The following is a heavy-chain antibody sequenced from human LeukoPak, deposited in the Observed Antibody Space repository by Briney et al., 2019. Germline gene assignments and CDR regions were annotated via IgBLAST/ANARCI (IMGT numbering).Heavy chain of an antibody. CDR1: GFTFSSSW. D-gene: IGHD3-9*01. Sequence: GGSLRLSCVASGFTFSSSWMSWVRQAPGKGLEWVANIKQDGSEKDYVDSVKSRFTVSRDNTKISLYLQMNSLRAEDTAVYYCARGPYYDILTGYTHWGQGTLVTVSS. CDR3: ARGPYYDILTGYTH. CDR2: IKQDGSEK. J-gene: IGHJ4*02. V-gene: IGHV3-7*03.